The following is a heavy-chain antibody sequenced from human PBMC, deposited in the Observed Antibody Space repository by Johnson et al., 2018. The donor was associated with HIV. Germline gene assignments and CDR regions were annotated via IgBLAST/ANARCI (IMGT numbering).Heavy chain of an antibody. V-gene: IGHV3-33*08. CDR1: GFTFSSYA. J-gene: IGHJ3*02. CDR3: ARGRYSSSWYVGGLDAFDI. CDR2: IWYDGTNK. Sequence: QVQLVESGGGVVQPGRSLRLSCAASGFTFSSYAMHWVRKAPGKGLEWVAVIWYDGTNKYYADSVKGRFSISSDNSKNTLYLQMNSLRAEDTAMYYCARGRYSSSWYVGGLDAFDIWGQGTMVTVSS. D-gene: IGHD6-13*01.